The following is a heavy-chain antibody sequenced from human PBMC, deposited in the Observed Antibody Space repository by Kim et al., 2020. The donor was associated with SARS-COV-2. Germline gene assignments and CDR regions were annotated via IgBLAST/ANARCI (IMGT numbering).Heavy chain of an antibody. D-gene: IGHD6-13*01. CDR3: AREPYSSSWYWD. CDR1: GFTVSSSY. CDR2: IYSGGKT. Sequence: GGSLRLSCAASGFTVSSSYMSWVRQAPGKGLEWVSVIYSGGKTYYADAVKGRFTISRDNPNNTLYLQMRSLRAQDTAVYYCAREPYSSSWYWDWGQGPLVTVSS. J-gene: IGHJ4*02. V-gene: IGHV3-66*01.